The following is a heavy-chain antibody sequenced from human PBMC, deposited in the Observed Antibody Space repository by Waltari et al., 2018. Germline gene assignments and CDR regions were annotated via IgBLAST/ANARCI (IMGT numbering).Heavy chain of an antibody. CDR2: IHPTSGGT. CDR3: AREVIGFDI. Sequence: QVHLIQSGAEVKKPGASVKVSCKASGYTFSGYYIHWVRQAPGQGLEWMGRIHPTSGGTRDGQKFQGRVTMTRDTSITSAYMELSSLRSDDTAVYYCAREVIGFDIWGQGTLVTVSS. V-gene: IGHV1-2*06. CDR1: GYTFSGYY. D-gene: IGHD2-21*01. J-gene: IGHJ5*02.